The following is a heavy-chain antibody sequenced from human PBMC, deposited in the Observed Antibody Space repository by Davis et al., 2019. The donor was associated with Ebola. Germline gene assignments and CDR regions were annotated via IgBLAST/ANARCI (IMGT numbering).Heavy chain of an antibody. CDR2: ISHDAGVT. CDR1: GFLFNTYV. CDR3: TRDLNLLFFDY. Sequence: GESLKISCAASGFLFNTYVMHWVRHTPEMGLQWVSRISHDAGVTTYAASVRGRFTSSRDNAENTLYLQMNRLRAEDSGIYYCTRDLNLLFFDYWGQGTLVTVSP. J-gene: IGHJ4*02. V-gene: IGHV3-74*03.